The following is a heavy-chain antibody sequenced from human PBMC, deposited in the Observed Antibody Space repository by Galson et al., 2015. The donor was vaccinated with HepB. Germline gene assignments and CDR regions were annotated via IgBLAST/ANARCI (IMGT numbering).Heavy chain of an antibody. Sequence: SVKVSCKASGYTFTGYYMHWVRQAPGQGLEWMGWINPNSGSTNYAQKFQGRVTMTRDTSISTAYMELSRLRSDDTAVYYCAPNYYDSSGPFDYWGQGTLVTVSS. CDR3: APNYYDSSGPFDY. CDR2: INPNSGST. J-gene: IGHJ4*02. D-gene: IGHD3-22*01. V-gene: IGHV1-2*02. CDR1: GYTFTGYY.